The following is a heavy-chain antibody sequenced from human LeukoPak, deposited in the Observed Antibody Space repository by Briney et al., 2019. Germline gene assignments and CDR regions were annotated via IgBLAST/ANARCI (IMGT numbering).Heavy chain of an antibody. CDR3: ARASGYSSGWYRGPPDAFDI. D-gene: IGHD6-19*01. CDR2: IYYSGST. CDR1: GGSISSYY. V-gene: IGHV4-59*01. Sequence: SETLSLTCTVSGGSISSYYWSWIRQPPGKGLEWIGYIYYSGSTNYNPSLKSRVTISVDTSKNQFSLKLSSVTAADTAVYYCARASGYSSGWYRGPPDAFDIWGQGTMVTVSS. J-gene: IGHJ3*02.